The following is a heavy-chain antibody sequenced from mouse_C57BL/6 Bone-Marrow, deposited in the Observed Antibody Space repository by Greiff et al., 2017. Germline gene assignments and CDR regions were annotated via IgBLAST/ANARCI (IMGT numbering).Heavy chain of an antibody. CDR2: IDPEDGET. CDR3: ARSGDLSWFAY. CDR1: GFNIKDYY. D-gene: IGHD3-1*01. J-gene: IGHJ3*01. V-gene: IGHV14-2*01. Sequence: EVQRVESGAELVKPGASVKLSCTASGFNIKDYYMHWVKQRTEQGLEWIGRIDPEDGETKYAPKFPGKATITADTSSNTAYLQLSSLTSEDTAVYYCARSGDLSWFAYWGQGTLVTVSA.